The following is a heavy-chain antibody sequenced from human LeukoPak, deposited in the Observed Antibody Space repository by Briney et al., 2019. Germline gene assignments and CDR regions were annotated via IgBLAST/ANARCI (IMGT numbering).Heavy chain of an antibody. Sequence: ASVKVSCKASGYTFTTFYMYWVRQAPGQGLAWMGWMNPDNGVANYAQNFQGRVTMTRDTSISTVYMELSSLRSEDTAVYYCARALQSGLSTVTTAGDYWGQGTLVTVSS. V-gene: IGHV1-2*02. CDR3: ARALQSGLSTVTTAGDY. D-gene: IGHD4-17*01. J-gene: IGHJ4*02. CDR2: MNPDNGVA. CDR1: GYTFTTFY.